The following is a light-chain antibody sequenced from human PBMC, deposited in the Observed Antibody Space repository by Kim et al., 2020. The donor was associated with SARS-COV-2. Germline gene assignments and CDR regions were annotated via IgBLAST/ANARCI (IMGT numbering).Light chain of an antibody. V-gene: IGKV3-20*01. J-gene: IGKJ1*01. CDR3: QQYDTSPWT. CDR1: QSVSSSY. Sequence: SPGETATLACRASQSVSSSYLAWYQQKPGQAPRLLIYGASSRVTGIPDRFSGSGSGTDFTLTISRLEPEDFAVYFCQQYDTSPWTFGQGTKVDIK. CDR2: GAS.